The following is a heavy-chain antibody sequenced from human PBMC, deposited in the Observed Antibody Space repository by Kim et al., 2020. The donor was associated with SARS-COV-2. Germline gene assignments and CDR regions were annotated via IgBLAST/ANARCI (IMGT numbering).Heavy chain of an antibody. V-gene: IGHV3-21*01. J-gene: IGHJ6*02. CDR1: GFTFSSYS. CDR3: ARDRSDGMTNGMDV. D-gene: IGHD4-17*01. CDR2: ISSSSSYI. Sequence: GGSLRLSCAASGFTFSSYSMNWVRQAPGKGLEWVSSISSSSSYIYYADSVKGRFTISRDNAKNSLYLQMNSLRAEDTAVYYCARDRSDGMTNGMDVWGQGTTVTVSS.